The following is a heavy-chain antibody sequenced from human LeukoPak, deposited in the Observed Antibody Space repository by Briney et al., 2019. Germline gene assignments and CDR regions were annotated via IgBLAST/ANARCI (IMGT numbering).Heavy chain of an antibody. V-gene: IGHV3-23*01. CDR1: GLTFSDYA. J-gene: IGHJ4*02. Sequence: GGSLRLSCAASGLTFSDYAMTWVRQAPGKGLEWVSSISGSGGIGGSTHYADSVKGRFTISRDNSRNTLYLQMNSLRTEDTAVYYCAKDQGDFDYWGQGTLVTVSS. CDR3: AKDQGDFDY. CDR2: ISGSGGIGGST.